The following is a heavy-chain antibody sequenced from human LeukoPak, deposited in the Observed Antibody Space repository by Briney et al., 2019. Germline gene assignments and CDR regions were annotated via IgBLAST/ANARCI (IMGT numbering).Heavy chain of an antibody. CDR1: GFDFGAYG. Sequence: PGGSLRLSCAASGFDFGAYGMHWVRQAPGKGLDWVAVISYDGSNAYYGDSVKDRFTISRDNAKNSLYLQMNSLRAEDTAVYYCAREDTLHPVYSSGWYSPYYYYGMDVWGQGTTVTVSS. CDR3: AREDTLHPVYSSGWYSPYYYYGMDV. D-gene: IGHD6-19*01. V-gene: IGHV3-30*03. J-gene: IGHJ6*02. CDR2: ISYDGSNA.